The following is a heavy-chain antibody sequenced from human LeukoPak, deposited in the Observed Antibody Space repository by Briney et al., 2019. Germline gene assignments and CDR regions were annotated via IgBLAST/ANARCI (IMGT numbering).Heavy chain of an antibody. J-gene: IGHJ4*02. CDR2: IKSKSNGGTT. CDR1: GFTFNTAW. CDR3: TTGWFSGTYKRYFDY. Sequence: GGSLRLSCAASGFTFNTAWMNRVRQAPGKGLEWVGRIKSKSNGGTTDYAAPVKGRFTISRDDSENTLYLQMNSLKTDDTAFYYCTTGWFSGTYKRYFDYWGQGTLVTVSS. V-gene: IGHV3-15*05. D-gene: IGHD1-26*01.